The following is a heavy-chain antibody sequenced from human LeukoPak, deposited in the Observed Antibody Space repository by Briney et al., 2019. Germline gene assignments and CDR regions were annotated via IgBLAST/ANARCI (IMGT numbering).Heavy chain of an antibody. V-gene: IGHV3-23*01. J-gene: IGHJ6*02. D-gene: IGHD6-19*01. CDR1: GFTFSSYA. CDR3: AKDLYSSGWYSYYGMDV. Sequence: GGSLRLSCAASGFTFSSYAMSWVRQAPGKGLEWVSAISGSGGSTYYADSVKGRFTIPRDNSKNTLYLQMNSLRAEDTAVYYCAKDLYSSGWYSYYGMDVWGQGTTVTVPS. CDR2: ISGSGGST.